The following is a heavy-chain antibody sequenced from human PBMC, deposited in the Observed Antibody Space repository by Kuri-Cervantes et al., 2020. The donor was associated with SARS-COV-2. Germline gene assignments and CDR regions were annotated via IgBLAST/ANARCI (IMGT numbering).Heavy chain of an antibody. J-gene: IGHJ4*02. Sequence: GGSLRLSCKGSGYSFTGYWIAWVRQMPGKGLECMGIIYPGDSDTRYSPSFQGQVTISADKSINTAYPQWSSLKASDTAMYYCARPTRGKLDWGPGTLVTVSS. CDR2: IYPGDSDT. CDR1: GYSFTGYW. CDR3: ARPTRGKLD. V-gene: IGHV5-51*01. D-gene: IGHD1-7*01.